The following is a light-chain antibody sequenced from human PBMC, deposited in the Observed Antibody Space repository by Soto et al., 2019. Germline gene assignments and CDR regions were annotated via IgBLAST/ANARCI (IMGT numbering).Light chain of an antibody. CDR2: GAS. V-gene: IGKV3-15*01. Sequence: EIVMTQSPGTLSVSPGERATLSCRASQSVSSNLAWYQQKPGQPPRLLIYGASTRATGVPARFSGSGPGTEFTLTISSLQSEHFALYYCQQYDNSPPITFGHGKRLEL. J-gene: IGKJ5*01. CDR1: QSVSSN. CDR3: QQYDNSPPIT.